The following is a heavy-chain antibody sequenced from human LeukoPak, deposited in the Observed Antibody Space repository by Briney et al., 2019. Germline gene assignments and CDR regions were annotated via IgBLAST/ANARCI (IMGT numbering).Heavy chain of an antibody. CDR2: IYYSGST. J-gene: IGHJ6*03. V-gene: IGHV4-59*01. CDR3: ARGRQQLVFVYYYCMDV. D-gene: IGHD6-13*01. Sequence: PSETLSLTCTVSGGSISSYYWSWIRQPPGKGLEWIGYIYYSGSTNYNPSLKSRVTISVDTSKNQFSLKLSSVTAADTPVYYCARGRQQLVFVYYYCMDVWGKGTTVTVSS. CDR1: GGSISSYY.